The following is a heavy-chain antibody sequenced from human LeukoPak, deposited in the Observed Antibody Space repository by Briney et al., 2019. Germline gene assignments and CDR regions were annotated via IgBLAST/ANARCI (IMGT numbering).Heavy chain of an antibody. CDR2: IPYDGSYK. CDR3: AKDSTGSGSYDFGDY. CDR1: GFTFSSYA. Sequence: GGSLRLSCAASGFTFSSYAMHWVRQAPGKGLEWVAFIPYDGSYKYYADSMKGRFTISRDNSKNTLYLQMNSLREEDTAVYYCAKDSTGSGSYDFGDYWGQGTLVTVSS. D-gene: IGHD3-10*01. V-gene: IGHV3-30*04. J-gene: IGHJ4*02.